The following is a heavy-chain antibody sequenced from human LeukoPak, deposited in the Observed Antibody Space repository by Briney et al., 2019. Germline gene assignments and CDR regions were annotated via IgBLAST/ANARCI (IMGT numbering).Heavy chain of an antibody. CDR3: ARVRTDSGSYFRYYYYYYMDV. D-gene: IGHD1-26*01. CDR1: GGSISSSSYF. V-gene: IGHV4-39*07. CDR2: MYYSGST. Sequence: SETLSLTCTVSGGSISSSSYFWGWIRQPPGKGLEWIGSMYYSGSTYYNPSLKSRVTISVDTSKNQFSLKLSSVTAADTAVYYCARVRTDSGSYFRYYYYYYMDVWGKGTTVTISS. J-gene: IGHJ6*03.